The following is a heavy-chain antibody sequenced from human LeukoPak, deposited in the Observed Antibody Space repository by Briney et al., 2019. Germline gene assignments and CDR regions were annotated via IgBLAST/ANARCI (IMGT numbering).Heavy chain of an antibody. CDR2: IDNDGAST. CDR3: VRGSLGPDY. CDR1: GFIFRNYW. J-gene: IGHJ4*02. Sequence: GGSLRLSCATSGFIFRNYWMHWVRQTPGEGLFWFSRIDNDGASTVYADSVEGRFVVSGDNAKNTLYLQMNSLRAEDTAVYYCVRGSLGPDYWGQGTLVTVPS. V-gene: IGHV3-74*01.